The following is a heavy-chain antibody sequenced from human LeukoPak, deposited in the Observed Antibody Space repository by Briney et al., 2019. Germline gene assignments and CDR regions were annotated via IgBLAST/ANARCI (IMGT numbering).Heavy chain of an antibody. CDR3: ARVISGCYYFDY. Sequence: SVKVSCKASGGTFSSYAISWVRQAPGQGLEWMGGIIPIFGTANYAQKFQGRVTITADESTSTAYMELSSLRSEDTAVYYWARVISGCYYFDYWGQGTLVTVSS. D-gene: IGHD6-19*01. CDR1: GGTFSSYA. J-gene: IGHJ4*02. CDR2: IIPIFGTA. V-gene: IGHV1-69*13.